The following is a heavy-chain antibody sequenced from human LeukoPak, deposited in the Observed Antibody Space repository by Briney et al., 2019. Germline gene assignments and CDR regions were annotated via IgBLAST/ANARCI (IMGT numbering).Heavy chain of an antibody. CDR1: GFTFSSYW. Sequence: GGSLRLSCAASGFTFSSYWMTWVRQAPGKGLEWVANIKHNGDELNYVDSVEDRFTISRDNAKNSLYLHMTGLRAEDTAVYYCARELRTFDSWGQGTLVTVPS. CDR3: ARELRTFDS. V-gene: IGHV3-7*01. D-gene: IGHD3-16*01. CDR2: IKHNGDEL. J-gene: IGHJ4*02.